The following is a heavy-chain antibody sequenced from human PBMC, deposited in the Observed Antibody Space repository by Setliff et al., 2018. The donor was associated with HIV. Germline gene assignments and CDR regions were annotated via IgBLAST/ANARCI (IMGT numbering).Heavy chain of an antibody. V-gene: IGHV1-2*02. J-gene: IGHJ6*02. CDR2: INPHTGAT. D-gene: IGHD2-8*01. CDR3: SKSMKFYYYGLDV. Sequence: ASVKVSCKTSGYDFTGYQIHWVRQAPGQGLEWLGWINPHTGATNYAQNFQGRVIMTREKSISTAYLDLSGLRSDDAAVYYCSKSMKFYYYGLDVWGPGTAVTVSS. CDR1: GYDFTGYQ.